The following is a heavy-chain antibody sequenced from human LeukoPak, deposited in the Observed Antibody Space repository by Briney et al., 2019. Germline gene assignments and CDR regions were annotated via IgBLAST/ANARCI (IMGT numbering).Heavy chain of an antibody. V-gene: IGHV1-2*02. CDR1: GYTFTDYY. Sequence: ASAKVSCRASGYTFTDYYIHWVRQAPGHGLECMGWINPDNGGTNYAQKFQGRVTMTRDTSIRTVYMDLSRLRSDDTAVFYCTREARVGNWFDPWGQGTQVTVSS. CDR3: TREARVGNWFDP. J-gene: IGHJ5*02. D-gene: IGHD2-2*01. CDR2: INPDNGGT.